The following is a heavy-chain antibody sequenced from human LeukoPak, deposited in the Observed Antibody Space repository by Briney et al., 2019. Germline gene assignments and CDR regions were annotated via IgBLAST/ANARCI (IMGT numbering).Heavy chain of an antibody. V-gene: IGHV1-2*02. D-gene: IGHD3-10*01. CDR2: INPNSGGT. J-gene: IGHJ4*02. CDR1: VYTFTAYY. Sequence: ASVKVSCKASVYTFTAYYTYWVRQAPGQGLEWMGWINPNSGGTKYAQKFQGRVTMTRDTSIRTAYMEVSRLRSDDTAVYYCVKDYFGWGSYHGVDYWGEGTLVTVSS. CDR3: VKDYFGWGSYHGVDY.